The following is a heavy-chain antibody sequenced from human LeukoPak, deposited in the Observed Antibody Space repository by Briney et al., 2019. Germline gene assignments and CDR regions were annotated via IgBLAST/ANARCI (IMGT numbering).Heavy chain of an antibody. Sequence: GGSLRLSCAASGFTFSSYNINWVRQAPGKGLEWVSSISSSSTYIYYADSVKGRFTISRDNAKNSLYLQMNSLRVEDTAVYYCARDRHSSGCFQSWDYWGQGTLVTVSS. CDR3: ARDRHSSGCFQSWDY. CDR2: ISSSSTYI. J-gene: IGHJ4*02. V-gene: IGHV3-21*01. CDR1: GFTFSSYN. D-gene: IGHD6-19*01.